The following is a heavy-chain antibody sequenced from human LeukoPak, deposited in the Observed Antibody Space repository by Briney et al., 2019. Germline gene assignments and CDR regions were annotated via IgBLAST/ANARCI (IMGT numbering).Heavy chain of an antibody. D-gene: IGHD3-22*01. CDR2: MNPNSGNT. CDR3: ARAYTRRYDSSGYPWAY. J-gene: IGHJ4*02. Sequence: ASVKVSCKASGYTFTSYDINWVRQATGQGLEWMGWMNPNSGNTGYAQKFQGRVTMTRNTSISTAYMELSSLRSEGTAVYYCARAYTRRYDSSGYPWAYWGQGTLVTVSS. CDR1: GYTFTSYD. V-gene: IGHV1-8*01.